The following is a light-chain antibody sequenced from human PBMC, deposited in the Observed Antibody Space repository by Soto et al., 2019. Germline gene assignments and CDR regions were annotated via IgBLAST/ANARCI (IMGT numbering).Light chain of an antibody. J-gene: IGLJ2*01. CDR1: SYNIGGNY. V-gene: IGLV1-51*01. Sequence: QSVLTQPPSVSAAPGQKVTISCSGSSYNIGGNYVSWYVQLPGTAPKFLIYGTNKRPSGIPDRFSGSKSDTSATLGITGLQTGDEADYYCGTWDSGLGAVVFGGGTKLTVL. CDR2: GTN. CDR3: GTWDSGLGAVV.